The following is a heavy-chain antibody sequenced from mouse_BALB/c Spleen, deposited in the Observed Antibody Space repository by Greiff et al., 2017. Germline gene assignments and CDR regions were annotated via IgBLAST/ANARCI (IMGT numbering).Heavy chain of an antibody. V-gene: IGHV14-3*02. Sequence: EVQLQQSGAELVKPGASVKLSCTASGFNIKDTYMHWVKQRPEQGLEWIGRIDPANGNTKYDPKFQGKATITADTSSNTAYLQLSSLTSEDTAVYYCARMTTGRYYAMDYWGQGTSVTVSS. CDR2: IDPANGNT. J-gene: IGHJ4*01. CDR3: ARMTTGRYYAMDY. D-gene: IGHD2-4*01. CDR1: GFNIKDTY.